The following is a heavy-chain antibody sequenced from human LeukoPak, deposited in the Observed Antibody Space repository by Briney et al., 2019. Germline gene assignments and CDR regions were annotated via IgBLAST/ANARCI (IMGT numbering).Heavy chain of an antibody. CDR1: GGSITTYY. CDR3: AVCRPRNTTRLDDGYDF. J-gene: IGHJ3*01. V-gene: IGHV4-4*07. CDR2: ISTSGRT. Sequence: SETLSLTCTVSGGSITTYYWTWIRQPAGKGVEWIGRISTSGRTNYNPSLKSRLTMSADTSKNQFSLILNSVTAADTAVYYCAVCRPRNTTRLDDGYDFWGQGTMVTASS. D-gene: IGHD1-1*01.